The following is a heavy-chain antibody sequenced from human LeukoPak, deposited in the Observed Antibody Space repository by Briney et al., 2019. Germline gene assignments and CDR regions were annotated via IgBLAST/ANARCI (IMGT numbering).Heavy chain of an antibody. CDR1: GFTFSSYG. CDR2: IRYDGSNK. V-gene: IGHV3-30*02. D-gene: IGHD5/OR15-5a*01. J-gene: IGHJ5*02. CDR3: AKEGYSVYDYVPWFDP. Sequence: GGSLRLSCAASGFTFSSYGMHWVRQAPGKGLEWVAFIRYDGSNKYYADSVKGRFTISRDNSKNTLYLQMNSLRAEDTAVYYCAKEGYSVYDYVPWFDPWGQGTLVTVSS.